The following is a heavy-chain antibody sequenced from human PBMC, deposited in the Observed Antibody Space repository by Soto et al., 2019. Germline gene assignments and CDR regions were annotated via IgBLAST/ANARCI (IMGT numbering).Heavy chain of an antibody. CDR3: ARGQVTGPFDY. CDR1: GGSFSGYY. V-gene: IGHV4-34*01. Sequence: SETLSLTCAVYGGSFSGYYWSWIRQPPGKGLEWIGEINHSGSTNYNPSLKSRVTISVDTSKNQFSLKLSSVTAADTAVYYCARGQVTGPFDYWGQGTLVTVSS. J-gene: IGHJ4*02. D-gene: IGHD1-20*01. CDR2: INHSGST.